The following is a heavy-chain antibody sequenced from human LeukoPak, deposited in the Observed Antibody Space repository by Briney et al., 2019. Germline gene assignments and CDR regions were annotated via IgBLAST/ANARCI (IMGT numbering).Heavy chain of an antibody. J-gene: IGHJ4*02. D-gene: IGHD3-10*01. CDR2: ISGSGGST. CDR1: GFTFSSYA. V-gene: IGHV3-23*01. CDR3: AKDRPLLWFGELPVTYYFDY. Sequence: PGGSLRLSCAASGFTFSSYAMSWVRQAPGKGLEWVSAISGSGGSTYYADSVKGRFTISRDNSKNTLYLQMNSLRAEDTAVYYCAKDRPLLWFGELPVTYYFDYWGQGTLVTVSS.